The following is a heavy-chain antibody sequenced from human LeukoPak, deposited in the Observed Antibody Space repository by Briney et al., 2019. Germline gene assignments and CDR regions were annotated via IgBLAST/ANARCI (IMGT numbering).Heavy chain of an antibody. J-gene: IGHJ4*02. V-gene: IGHV3-64*01. D-gene: IGHD4-23*01. Sequence: GGSLRLSCATSGFTFSRYGMVWVRQAPGKGLEYVSGITSNGGTTYYGNSVKGRFTISRDNSKDTLYLQMGSLRTEDMAVYYCARGIRWASDYWGQGTLVTVAS. CDR1: GFTFSRYG. CDR3: ARGIRWASDY. CDR2: ITSNGGTT.